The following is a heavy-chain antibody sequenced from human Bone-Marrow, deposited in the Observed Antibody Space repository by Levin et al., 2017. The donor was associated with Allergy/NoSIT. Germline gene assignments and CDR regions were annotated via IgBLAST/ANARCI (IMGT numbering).Heavy chain of an antibody. CDR3: AKGPEDMVVILAAPYYFDY. CDR1: GFTFSSYG. J-gene: IGHJ4*02. V-gene: IGHV3-30*18. CDR2: ISADGSNK. D-gene: IGHD2-2*01. Sequence: GGSLRLSCAASGFTFSSYGMHWVRQAPGKGLEWVAVISADGSNKYYADSVKGRFTISRDNSKNTLYLQMNSLRAEDTAVYYCAKGPEDMVVILAAPYYFDYWGQGTLVTVSS.